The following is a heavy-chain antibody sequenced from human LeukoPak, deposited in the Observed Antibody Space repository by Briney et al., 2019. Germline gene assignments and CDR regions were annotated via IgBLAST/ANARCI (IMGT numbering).Heavy chain of an antibody. J-gene: IGHJ3*02. D-gene: IGHD3-22*01. CDR1: GYSISSGYY. V-gene: IGHV3-11*04. CDR3: ARDSSAYRDAFDI. Sequence: LSLTCAVSGYSISSGYYWGWIRQAPGKGLEWLSYIISTGSTMYYADSVKGRFTISRDNARNSLYLQMNSLRAEDTAVYYCARDSSAYRDAFDIWGQGTMVTVSS. CDR2: IISTGSTM.